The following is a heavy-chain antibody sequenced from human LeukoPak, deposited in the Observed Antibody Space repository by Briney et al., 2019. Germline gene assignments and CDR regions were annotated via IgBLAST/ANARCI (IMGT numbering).Heavy chain of an antibody. Sequence: ASVKVSCKASGYTFTSYDINWVRQATGQGLEWMGWMNPNSGNTGYAQKFQGRVTMTRNTSISTAYMELSSLRSEDTAVYYCARGVAVRRYYYYYMDVWGKGTTATVSS. CDR3: ARGVAVRRYYYYYMDV. J-gene: IGHJ6*03. CDR2: MNPNSGNT. CDR1: GYTFTSYD. D-gene: IGHD6-6*01. V-gene: IGHV1-8*01.